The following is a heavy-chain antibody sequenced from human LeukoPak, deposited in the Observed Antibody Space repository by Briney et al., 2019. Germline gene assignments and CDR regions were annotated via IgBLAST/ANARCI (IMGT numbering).Heavy chain of an antibody. CDR2: IKQGGSQK. CDR1: GFTFSSYW. CDR3: TCPSPAGPT. J-gene: IGHJ5*02. V-gene: IGHV3-7*03. Sequence: GGSLRLSCAASGFTFSSYWMSWVRQAPGKGLEWVANIKQGGSQKYYVDSVKGRFTISRDNAKNSLYLQMNSLRAEDTAMYYCTCPSPAGPTWGAGNLVTVSS. D-gene: IGHD6-13*01.